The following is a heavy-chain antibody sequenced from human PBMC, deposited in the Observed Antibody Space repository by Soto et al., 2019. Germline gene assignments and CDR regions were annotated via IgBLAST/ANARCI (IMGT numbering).Heavy chain of an antibody. V-gene: IGHV4-34*01. J-gene: IGHJ4*02. Sequence: SETLSLTCAVYGGSFSGYYWSWIRQPPGKGLEWIGEINHSGSTNYNPSLKSRVTISVDTSKNQFSLKLSSVTAADTAVYYCARSMGTFSHWGRGTLVTVSS. CDR1: GGSFSGYY. D-gene: IGHD3-16*01. CDR3: ARSMGTFSH. CDR2: INHSGST.